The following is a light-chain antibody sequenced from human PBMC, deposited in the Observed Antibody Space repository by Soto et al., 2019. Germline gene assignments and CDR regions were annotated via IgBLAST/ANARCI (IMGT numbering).Light chain of an antibody. V-gene: IGKV3-20*01. Sequence: EIVLTQSPRTLSLSPGERATLSCRASQSVSSSYLAWYQQKPGPPPRLLIYGASSRATGIPDRFSGSGSGTDFTLTISRLEPEDFAVFYCQHYDSLPITFGQGTRLEIK. J-gene: IGKJ5*01. CDR3: QHYDSLPIT. CDR1: QSVSSSY. CDR2: GAS.